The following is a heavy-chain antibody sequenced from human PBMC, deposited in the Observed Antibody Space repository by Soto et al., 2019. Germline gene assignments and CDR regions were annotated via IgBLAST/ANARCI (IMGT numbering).Heavy chain of an antibody. V-gene: IGHV4-31*03. CDR2: IYYSGST. CDR1: GGSISSGGYY. CDR3: ARLSLGGYGDV. D-gene: IGHD5-12*01. J-gene: IGHJ6*02. Sequence: SETLSLTCTVSGGSISSGGYYWSWIRQHPGKGLEWIGYIYYSGSTYYDPSLKSRVTISVDTSKNQFSLKLSSVTAADTAVYYCARLSLGGYGDVWGQGTTVTVSS.